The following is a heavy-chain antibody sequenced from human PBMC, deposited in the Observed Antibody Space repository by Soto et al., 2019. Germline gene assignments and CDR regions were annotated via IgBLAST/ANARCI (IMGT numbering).Heavy chain of an antibody. V-gene: IGHV4-31*03. D-gene: IGHD2-21*01. CDR1: GGSISSGAYS. Sequence: SETLSLTCTVSGGSISSGAYSWNWIRRHPGKGLEWIGYIYHSGSTYYNPSLQSRVTISVDTSKNQFSLKVISVTAADTAVYYCAREEAALIVRWFDPRGTGIPVTLSS. CDR3: AREEAALIVRWFDP. CDR2: IYHSGST. J-gene: IGHJ5*02.